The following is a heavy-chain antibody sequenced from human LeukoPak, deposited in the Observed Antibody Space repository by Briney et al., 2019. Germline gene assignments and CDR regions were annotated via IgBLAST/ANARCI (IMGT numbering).Heavy chain of an antibody. Sequence: PGRSLRLSCAASGFTFSSYAMTWVRQAPEKGLEWVSVISSSGSGGNTYYADSVKGRFTISRDSSRNTLFLHMNTLRAEDTAIYYCAKDRTVGASYWYFDLWGRSTLVTVSS. CDR1: GFTFSSYA. V-gene: IGHV3-23*01. J-gene: IGHJ2*01. D-gene: IGHD1-26*01. CDR3: AKDRTVGASYWYFDL. CDR2: ISSSGSGGNT.